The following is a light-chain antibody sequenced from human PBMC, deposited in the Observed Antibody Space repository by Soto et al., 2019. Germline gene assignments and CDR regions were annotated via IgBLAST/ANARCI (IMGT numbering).Light chain of an antibody. CDR2: EVS. CDR3: SSYTSGSTYV. V-gene: IGLV2-14*01. J-gene: IGLJ1*01. CDR1: RDDIGAYDY. Sequence: QSALTQPASVSGSPGQSITISCAGTRDDIGAYDYVSWYQQHPGKAPKLMIYEVSNRPSGVSNRFSGSKSGNTASLTISGLQAEDEADYYCSSYTSGSTYVFGTGTKVTVL.